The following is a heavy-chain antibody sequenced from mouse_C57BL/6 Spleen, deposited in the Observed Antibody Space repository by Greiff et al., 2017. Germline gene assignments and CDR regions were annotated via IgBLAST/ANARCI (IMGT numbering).Heavy chain of an antibody. CDR1: GYIFTSYW. CDR2: IHPNSGST. J-gene: IGHJ3*01. V-gene: IGHV1-64*01. Sequence: VQLQQPGAELVKPGASVKLSCKASGYIFTSYWMHWVKQRPGQGLEWIGMIHPNSGSTNYNEKFKSKATLTVDKSSSTAYMQLSSLTSEDSTVYFCAREGKYDYVSAWLAYWGQGTLLTVSA. D-gene: IGHD2-4*01. CDR3: AREGKYDYVSAWLAY.